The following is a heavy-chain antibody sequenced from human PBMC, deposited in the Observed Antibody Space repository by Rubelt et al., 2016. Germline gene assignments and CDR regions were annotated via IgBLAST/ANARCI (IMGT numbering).Heavy chain of an antibody. CDR2: IYSGGST. V-gene: IGHV3-66*01. CDR3: ARNWGFVY. J-gene: IGHJ4*02. D-gene: IGHD7-27*01. Sequence: EVQLVESGGGLVQPGGSLRLSCAAPGFTVSSNYMSWVRQAPGKGLEWVSVIYSGGSTYYADSVKGRFTISIENSKNTLYLQMNSLRADDTAVYYCARNWGFVYWGQGTLVTVSS. CDR1: GFTVSSNY.